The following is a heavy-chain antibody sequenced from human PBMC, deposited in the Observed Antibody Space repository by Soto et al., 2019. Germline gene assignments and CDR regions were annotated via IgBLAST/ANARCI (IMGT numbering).Heavy chain of an antibody. V-gene: IGHV5-10-1*01. Sequence: PGESLKISCKGSGYSFTSYWISWVRQMPGKGLEWMGRIDPSDSYTNYSPSFQGHVTISADKSISTAYLQWSSLKASDTAMYYCARLSFFVAAGPLDGYGMDVWGQGTTVTVSS. CDR2: IDPSDSYT. D-gene: IGHD6-13*01. CDR3: ARLSFFVAAGPLDGYGMDV. J-gene: IGHJ6*02. CDR1: GYSFTSYW.